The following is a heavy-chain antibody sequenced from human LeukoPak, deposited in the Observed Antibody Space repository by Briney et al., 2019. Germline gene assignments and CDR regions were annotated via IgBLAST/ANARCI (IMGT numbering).Heavy chain of an antibody. CDR2: IRYDGSNK. CDR3: AAGLLNWFDP. V-gene: IGHV3-30*02. J-gene: IGHJ5*02. Sequence: GGSLRLSCAASGFTFSSYAMSWVRQAPGKGLEWVAFIRYDGSNKYYADSVKGRFTISRDNSKNTLYLQMNSLRAEDTAVYYCAAGLLNWFDPWGQGTLVTVSS. D-gene: IGHD2-8*02. CDR1: GFTFSSYA.